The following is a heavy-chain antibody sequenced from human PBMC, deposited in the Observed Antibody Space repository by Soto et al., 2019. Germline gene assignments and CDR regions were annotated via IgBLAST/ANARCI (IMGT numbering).Heavy chain of an antibody. CDR2: ISYDGSNK. Sequence: QVQLVESGGGVVQPGRSLRLSCAASGFTFSSYGMHWVRQAPGTGLEWVAVISYDGSNKYYADSVKGRITISRDNSKNTLYLQMNSLRAEDTAVYYCAKDVRGYYYGMDVWGQGTTVTVSS. V-gene: IGHV3-30*18. J-gene: IGHJ6*02. CDR3: AKDVRGYYYGMDV. CDR1: GFTFSSYG.